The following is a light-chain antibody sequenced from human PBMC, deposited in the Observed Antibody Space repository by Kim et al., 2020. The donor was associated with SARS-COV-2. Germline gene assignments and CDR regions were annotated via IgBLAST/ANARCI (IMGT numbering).Light chain of an antibody. CDR3: QQYGTSRT. V-gene: IGKV3-20*01. Sequence: PGEQVTLTGRDSQCVNNNNLAGYQKKPGQGPRRLVYGAYSRATGIPDRFSGSGSGTDFTRTISRLEPEDSAVYYCQQYGTSRTFGQGTKVDIK. CDR2: GAY. CDR1: QCVNNNN. J-gene: IGKJ1*01.